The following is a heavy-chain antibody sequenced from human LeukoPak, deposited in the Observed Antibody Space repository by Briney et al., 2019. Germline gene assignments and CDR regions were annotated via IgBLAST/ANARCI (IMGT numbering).Heavy chain of an antibody. CDR2: ISPSGGA. Sequence: ASVKVSCKTSGYTIPNYYMHWVRQAPGQGPEWMGIISPSGGATYSQKFQGRVIIARDASTNTFSMELHSLSSDDTAVYYCARGDETSGYYRMYFDHWGQGTLVTVSS. CDR1: GYTIPNYY. D-gene: IGHD3-22*01. V-gene: IGHV1-46*01. CDR3: ARGDETSGYYRMYFDH. J-gene: IGHJ4*02.